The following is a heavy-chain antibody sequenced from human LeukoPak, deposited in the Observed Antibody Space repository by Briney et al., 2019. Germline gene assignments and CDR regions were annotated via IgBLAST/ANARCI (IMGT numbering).Heavy chain of an antibody. V-gene: IGHV3-30-3*01. Sequence: GGSLRLSCAASGFTFSSYAMHWVRQAPGKGVEWVAVISYEGSNKYYADSVKGRFTISRDNSKNTLYLQMNSLRAEDTAVYYCARGRGVRLPLDYWGQGTLVTVSS. D-gene: IGHD3-10*01. CDR3: ARGRGVRLPLDY. CDR1: GFTFSSYA. CDR2: ISYEGSNK. J-gene: IGHJ4*02.